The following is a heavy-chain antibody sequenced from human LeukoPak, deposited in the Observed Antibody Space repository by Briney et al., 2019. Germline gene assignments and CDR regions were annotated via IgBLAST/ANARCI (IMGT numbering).Heavy chain of an antibody. CDR3: ARAYYDSSGYHYFDY. V-gene: IGHV3-21*01. J-gene: IGHJ4*02. CDR2: ISSTSSSI. Sequence: GGSLRLSCAASGFTFSSYSMSWVCQAPGKGLEWVSSISSTSSSIYYADSVKGRFTISRDNAKNSLYLQMNSLRAEDTAVYYCARAYYDSSGYHYFDYWGQGTLVTVSS. D-gene: IGHD3-22*01. CDR1: GFTFSSYS.